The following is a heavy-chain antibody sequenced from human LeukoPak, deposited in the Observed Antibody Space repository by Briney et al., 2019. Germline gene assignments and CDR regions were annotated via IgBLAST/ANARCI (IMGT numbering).Heavy chain of an antibody. J-gene: IGHJ4*02. CDR1: GFTFSNYS. V-gene: IGHV3-21*01. CDR2: ISSSSSYI. CDR3: ARGRRSSGYSSPDY. Sequence: GGSLRLSCAASGFTFSNYSMNWLRQAPGRGLEGVSSISSSSSYIYYADSVKGRFTISRDHAKNSLFLQMNSLRAEDTAVYYCARGRRSSGYSSPDYWGQGTLVTVSS. D-gene: IGHD3-22*01.